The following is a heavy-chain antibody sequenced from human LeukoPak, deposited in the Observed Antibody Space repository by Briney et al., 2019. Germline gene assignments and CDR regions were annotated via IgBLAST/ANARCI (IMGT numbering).Heavy chain of an antibody. CDR2: ISAYNGNT. J-gene: IGHJ4*02. V-gene: IGHV1-18*01. CDR1: GDTFTSYG. CDR3: ARDLGELEWSYYFDY. Sequence: ASVKVSCKASGDTFTSYGISWVRQAPGQGLEWMGWISAYNGNTNYAQKLQGRVTMTTDTSTRTAYMELRSLRSDDTAVYYCARDLGELEWSYYFDYWGQGTLVTVSS. D-gene: IGHD1-1*01.